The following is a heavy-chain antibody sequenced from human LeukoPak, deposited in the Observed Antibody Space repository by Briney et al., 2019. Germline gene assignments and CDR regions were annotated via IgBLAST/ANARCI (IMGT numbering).Heavy chain of an antibody. D-gene: IGHD6-19*01. J-gene: IGHJ4*02. CDR3: ATVTPQWLTTPAAYHFDY. CDR1: GYTLTELS. V-gene: IGHV1-24*01. CDR2: FDPEDGET. Sequence: ASVKVSCKVSGYTLTELSMHWVRQAPGKGLEWMGGFDPEDGETIYAQKFQGRVTMTEDTSTDTAYMELSSLRSEDTAVYYCATVTPQWLTTPAAYHFDYWGQGTLVTVSS.